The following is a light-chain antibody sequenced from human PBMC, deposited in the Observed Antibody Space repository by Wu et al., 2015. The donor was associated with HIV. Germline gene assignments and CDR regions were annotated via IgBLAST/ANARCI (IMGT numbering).Light chain of an antibody. CDR1: QGISNF. Sequence: DIQMTQSPSSLSASVGDRVTITCRASQGISNFLAWYQQKPGKPPKVLIYAASTLQSGVPSRFSGSGSERQFTLTINGLQSDDFATYYCQQYNMYPWTFGQGTKIDIK. CDR3: QQYNMYPWT. V-gene: IGKV1-27*01. CDR2: AAS. J-gene: IGKJ1*01.